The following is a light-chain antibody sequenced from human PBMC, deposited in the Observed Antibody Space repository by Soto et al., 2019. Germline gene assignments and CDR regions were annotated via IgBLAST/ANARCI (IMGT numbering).Light chain of an antibody. V-gene: IGKV1-39*01. CDR1: QTISSW. CDR2: AAS. J-gene: IGKJ3*01. Sequence: DIQMTQSPSTLSGSVGDRVTITCRASQTISSWLAWYQQKPGKAPKLLIYAASSLQSGVPSRFSGSGSGTDFTLTISSLQPEDFATYYCQQSYSTLSFTFGPGTKVDIK. CDR3: QQSYSTLSFT.